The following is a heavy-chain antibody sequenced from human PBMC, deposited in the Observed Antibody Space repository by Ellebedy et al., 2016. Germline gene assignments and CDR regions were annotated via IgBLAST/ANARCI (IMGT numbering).Heavy chain of an antibody. J-gene: IGHJ3*02. CDR3: ARLLTTVTTFDAFDI. CDR2: ISGSGGST. D-gene: IGHD4-17*01. CDR1: GFTFSSYA. V-gene: IGHV3-23*01. Sequence: GESLKISXAASGFTFSSYAMSWVRQAPGKGLEWVSAISGSGGSTYYADSVKGRFTISRDNSKNTLYLQMNSLRAEDTAVYYCARLLTTVTTFDAFDIWGQGTMVTVSS.